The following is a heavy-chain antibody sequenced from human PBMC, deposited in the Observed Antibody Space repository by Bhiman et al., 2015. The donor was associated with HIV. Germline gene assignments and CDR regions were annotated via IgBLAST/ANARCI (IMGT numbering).Heavy chain of an antibody. CDR2: ISSSSYYI. CDR3: ARDLGGGDY. V-gene: IGHV3-21*01. J-gene: IGHJ4*02. Sequence: EVQLVESGGGLVKPGGSLRLSCAASGFTFSSHSMNWVRQAPGKGLEWVSSISSSSYYIYYADSVKGRFTISRDNSKSTLFLLMDSLRTEDTAVYYCARDLGGGDYWGQGTLLTVSS. D-gene: IGHD3-16*01. CDR1: GFTFSSHS.